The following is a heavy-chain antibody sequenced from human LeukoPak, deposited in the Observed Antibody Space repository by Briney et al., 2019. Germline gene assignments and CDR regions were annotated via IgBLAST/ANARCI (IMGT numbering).Heavy chain of an antibody. CDR1: GGTFSSYA. Sequence: SVKVSCKASGGTFSSYAISWVRQAPGQGLEWMGGIIPIFGTANYAQKFQGRVTITADESTSTAYMELSSLRSEDTAVYYCARDGPHDYSNHQHYMDVWGKGTTVTVSS. J-gene: IGHJ6*03. CDR2: IIPIFGTA. CDR3: ARDGPHDYSNHQHYMDV. D-gene: IGHD4-11*01. V-gene: IGHV1-69*13.